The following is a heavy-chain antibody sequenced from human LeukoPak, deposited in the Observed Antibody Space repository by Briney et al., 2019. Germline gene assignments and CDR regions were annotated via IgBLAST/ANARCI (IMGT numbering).Heavy chain of an antibody. J-gene: IGHJ4*02. CDR3: ARDMSMIVVVITYDLDY. V-gene: IGHV3-30-3*01. D-gene: IGHD3-22*01. Sequence: GRSLRLSCAASGFTFSSYAMHWVRQAPGKGLEWVAVISYDGSNKYYADSVKGRFTISRDNSKNTLYLQMNSLRAEDTAVYYRARDMSMIVVVITYDLDYWGQGTLVTVSS. CDR2: ISYDGSNK. CDR1: GFTFSSYA.